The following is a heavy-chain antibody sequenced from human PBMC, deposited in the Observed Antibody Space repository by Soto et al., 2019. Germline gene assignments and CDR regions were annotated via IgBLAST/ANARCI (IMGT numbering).Heavy chain of an antibody. CDR1: GFTFSSYS. Sequence: VQLLESGGGLVQPGGSLRLSCVASGFTFSSYSMSWVRQAPGKGLEWVSGFRSSGDDGTTAYADSVKGRFTISRDNSKNTLFLQMNSLRAEDTAIYYCAKKVNSGPGSQYFDYWGQGTLVTVSS. V-gene: IGHV3-23*01. J-gene: IGHJ4*02. CDR3: AKKVNSGPGSQYFDY. D-gene: IGHD3-10*01. CDR2: FRSSGDDGTT.